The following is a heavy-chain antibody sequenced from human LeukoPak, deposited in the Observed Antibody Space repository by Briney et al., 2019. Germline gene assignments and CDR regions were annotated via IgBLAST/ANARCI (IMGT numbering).Heavy chain of an antibody. CDR3: ARRADYYDSSCYQH. D-gene: IGHD3-22*01. J-gene: IGHJ4*02. Sequence: GASVKVSCMASGYTFTSYDINWVRQATGQGLEWMGWMNPNSGNTGYAQKFQGRVTMTRDTSISTAYMELSSLRSEDTAVYYCARRADYYDSSCYQHWGQGTLVTVSS. V-gene: IGHV1-8*01. CDR1: GYTFTSYD. CDR2: MNPNSGNT.